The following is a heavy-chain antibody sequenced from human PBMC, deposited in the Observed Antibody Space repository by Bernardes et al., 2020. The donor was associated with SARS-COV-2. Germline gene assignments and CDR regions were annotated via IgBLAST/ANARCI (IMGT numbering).Heavy chain of an antibody. CDR1: GFTLSSYA. D-gene: IGHD2-2*02. CDR2: ISDSGGST. V-gene: IGHV3-23*01. J-gene: IGHJ5*02. Sequence: GSLCPSCAASGFTLSSYAMSWVRPAPGKGLEWVSSISDSGGSTYYTDSVKGRFTISRDISKNTLYLQMNSLRAEDTAVYYCAKAVFRLLYPHNLFDPWGQGSLVTVSS. CDR3: AKAVFRLLYPHNLFDP.